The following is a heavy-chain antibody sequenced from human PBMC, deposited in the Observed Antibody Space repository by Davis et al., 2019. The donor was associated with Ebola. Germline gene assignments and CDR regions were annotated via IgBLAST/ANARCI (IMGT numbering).Heavy chain of an antibody. J-gene: IGHJ6*02. CDR3: ARDRPQAGGMDV. CDR1: GFTFSSYG. Sequence: GESLKISCAASGFTFSSYGMHWVRQAPGKGLEWVAVIWYDGSNKYYADSVKGRFTISRENAKNSLYLQMNSLRAGDTAVYYCARDRPQAGGMDVWGQGTTVTVSS. V-gene: IGHV3-33*01. CDR2: IWYDGSNK.